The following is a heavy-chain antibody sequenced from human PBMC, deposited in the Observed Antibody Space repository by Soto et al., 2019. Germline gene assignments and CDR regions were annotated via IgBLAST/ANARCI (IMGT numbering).Heavy chain of an antibody. J-gene: IGHJ4*02. D-gene: IGHD5-18*01. CDR3: AKDIGIGSYGYVNDY. CDR1: GFTFSSYG. Sequence: GGSLRLSCAASGFTFSSYGMHWVRQAPGKGLEWVAVISYDGSNKYYADSVKGRFTISRDNSKNTLYLQMNSLRAEDTAVYYCAKDIGIGSYGYVNDYWGQGTLVTVSS. CDR2: ISYDGSNK. V-gene: IGHV3-30*18.